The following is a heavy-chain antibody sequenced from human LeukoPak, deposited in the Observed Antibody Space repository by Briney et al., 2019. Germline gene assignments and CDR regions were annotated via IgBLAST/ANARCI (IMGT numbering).Heavy chain of an antibody. CDR2: ITNGGFGT. D-gene: IGHD5-12*01. Sequence: GVSLRLSCAASGFTFSSYAMSWVRQAPGKGLEWVSGITNGGFGTYYAQSVKGRFTISRDNSKNTLYLQMSSLRAEDTALYYCAKYQSGSGYDYWGQGTLVTVSS. J-gene: IGHJ4*02. CDR3: AKYQSGSGYDY. CDR1: GFTFSSYA. V-gene: IGHV3-23*01.